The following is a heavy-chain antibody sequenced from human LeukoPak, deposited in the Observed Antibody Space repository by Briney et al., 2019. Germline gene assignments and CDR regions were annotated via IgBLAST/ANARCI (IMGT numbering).Heavy chain of an antibody. CDR3: ARGGPRYSSSWYYFDY. J-gene: IGHJ4*02. CDR1: GFTFSSYA. Sequence: PGGSLRLSCAASGFTFSSYAMHWVRQAPGKGLEWVAVISYDGSNKYYADSVKGRFTISRGNSKNTLYLQMNSLRAEDTAVYYCARGGPRYSSSWYYFDYWGQGTLVTVSS. CDR2: ISYDGSNK. V-gene: IGHV3-30*01. D-gene: IGHD6-13*01.